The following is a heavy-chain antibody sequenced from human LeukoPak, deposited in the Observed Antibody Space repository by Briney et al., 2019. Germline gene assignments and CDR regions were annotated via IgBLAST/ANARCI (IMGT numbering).Heavy chain of an antibody. Sequence: GGSLRLSCAASGCTFSRYWMHWVRQAPGKGRGWVGGINRDGSKTNYAEYVKGGLTMSRDKAKNTLYLQMNSLRGEDPAVYYCARDGLYGSGSYYNVHLDYWGQGTPVT. CDR2: INRDGSKT. V-gene: IGHV3-74*01. CDR3: ARDGLYGSGSYYNVHLDY. CDR1: GCTFSRYW. D-gene: IGHD3-10*01. J-gene: IGHJ4*02.